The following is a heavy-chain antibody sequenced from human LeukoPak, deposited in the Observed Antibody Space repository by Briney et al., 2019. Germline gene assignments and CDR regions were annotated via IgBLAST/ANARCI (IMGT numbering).Heavy chain of an antibody. CDR1: GFTFSDYY. CDR3: AKARLGEPFSFYYYYYGMDV. D-gene: IGHD3-16*01. J-gene: IGHJ6*02. V-gene: IGHV3-11*06. Sequence: GGSLRLSCAASGFTFSDYYMSWIRQAPGKGLEWVSYISSSSSYTNYADSVKGRFTISRDNSKNTLYLQMNSLRAEDTAVYYCAKARLGEPFSFYYYYYGMDVWGQGTTVTVSS. CDR2: ISSSSSYT.